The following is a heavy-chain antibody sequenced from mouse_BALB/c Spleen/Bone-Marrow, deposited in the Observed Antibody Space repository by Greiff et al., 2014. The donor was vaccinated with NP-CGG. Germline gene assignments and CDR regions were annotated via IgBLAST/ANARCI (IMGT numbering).Heavy chain of an antibody. Sequence: VQLQQSGAELARPGASVKLSCKASGCTFTSYWMQWVKQRPGQGLEWIGAIYPGDGDTRHTQKFKGKATLTADKSSNTAYMQLSSLASEDSAVYYCARGDGNYGFDYWGQGTTLTVSS. D-gene: IGHD2-1*01. J-gene: IGHJ2*01. CDR2: IYPGDGDT. CDR1: GCTFTSYW. V-gene: IGHV1-87*01. CDR3: ARGDGNYGFDY.